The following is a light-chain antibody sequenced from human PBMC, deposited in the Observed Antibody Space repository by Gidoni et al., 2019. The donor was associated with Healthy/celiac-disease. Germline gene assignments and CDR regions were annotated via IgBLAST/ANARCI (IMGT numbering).Light chain of an antibody. CDR1: QSISNW. J-gene: IGKJ4*01. CDR3: QQYNSS. Sequence: DIQMTQSPYTLSASVGDRVTIICRASQSISNWLAWYQQKPGKAPKLLIYKASSLEGGVPSRFSGSGSGTEFTLTISSLQPDDFATYYCQQYNSSFGGGTKVEIK. V-gene: IGKV1-5*03. CDR2: KAS.